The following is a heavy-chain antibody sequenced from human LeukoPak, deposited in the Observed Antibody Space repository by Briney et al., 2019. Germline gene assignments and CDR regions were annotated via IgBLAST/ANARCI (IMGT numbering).Heavy chain of an antibody. V-gene: IGHV3-33*01. J-gene: IGHJ4*02. D-gene: IGHD4-17*01. Sequence: GGSLRLPCAAPGFTFSSYGMHRVRQAPGKGLEWVAVIWYDGSNKYYADSVKGRFTISRDNSKNTLYLQMNSLRAEDTAVYYCARGADYGDYLGRGYWGQGTLVTVSS. CDR1: GFTFSSYG. CDR2: IWYDGSNK. CDR3: ARGADYGDYLGRGY.